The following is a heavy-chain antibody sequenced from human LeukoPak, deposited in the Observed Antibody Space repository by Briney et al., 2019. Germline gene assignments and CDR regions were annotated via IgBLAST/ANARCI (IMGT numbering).Heavy chain of an antibody. Sequence: PSETLSLTCTVSGGSISSSSYYWGWIRQPPGKGLEWIGSIYYSGSTYYNPSLKSRVTISVDTSKNQFSLKLSSVTAADTAVYYCARHESKTYCSSTSCYKGGFDYWGQGTLVTVSS. CDR2: IYYSGST. CDR1: GGSISSSSYY. J-gene: IGHJ4*02. CDR3: ARHESKTYCSSTSCYKGGFDY. D-gene: IGHD2-2*02. V-gene: IGHV4-39*01.